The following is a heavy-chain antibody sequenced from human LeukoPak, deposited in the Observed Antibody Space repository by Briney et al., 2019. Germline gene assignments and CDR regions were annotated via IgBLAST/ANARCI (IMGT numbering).Heavy chain of an antibody. J-gene: IGHJ3*02. CDR3: ARAYYGDYSFDI. CDR1: GYTFTGYY. CDR2: INPNSGGT. Sequence: GASVKVSCKASGYTFTGYYMHWVRQAPGQGLEWMGWINPNSGGTNYAQKFQGRVTMTRDTSISTAYMELSRLRSDDTVVYYCARAYYGDYSFDIWSQGTMVTVSS. V-gene: IGHV1-2*02. D-gene: IGHD4-17*01.